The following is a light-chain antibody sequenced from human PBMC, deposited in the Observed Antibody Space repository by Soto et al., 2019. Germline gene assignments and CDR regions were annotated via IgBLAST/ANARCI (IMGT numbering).Light chain of an antibody. J-gene: IGKJ5*01. CDR2: GAS. Sequence: EIGLTQSPGTQSLSPGERATLSCRASQSVSSTYLAWCQQKPGQAPRLLIYGASTRATGIPDRFSGTGSGTDFTLTISRLEPEDFAVYYCQHFGDSPITFGQGTRLEI. CDR3: QHFGDSPIT. CDR1: QSVSSTY. V-gene: IGKV3-20*01.